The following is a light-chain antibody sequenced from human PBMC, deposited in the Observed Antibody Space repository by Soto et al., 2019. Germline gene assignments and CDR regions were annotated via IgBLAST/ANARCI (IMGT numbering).Light chain of an antibody. CDR3: QQTYSAPPT. CDR2: AAS. Sequence: DVPMTQSPSSLSASVGDRVTITYRASQIISTYLNWYQQRAGLAPRLLIYAASSLQSGVPPRFSGSGSGTDFTLTISSLQPEDFATYFCQQTYSAPPTFGQGTKVEIK. CDR1: QIISTY. V-gene: IGKV1-39*01. J-gene: IGKJ1*01.